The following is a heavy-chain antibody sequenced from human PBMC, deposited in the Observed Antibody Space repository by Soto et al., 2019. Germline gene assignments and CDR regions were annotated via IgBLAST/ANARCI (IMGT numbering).Heavy chain of an antibody. CDR3: AKSRNGYNVNALDQ. Sequence: QVQLQVSGPGLVKPSATLSLTCTVSGDSIKNYYWSWIRQPPGKGLEWSGYSFYTGSTNHNPSLKGQVTVSFDMSNNQVSLRRSSVTAADTAVYYCAKSRNGYNVNALDQWGQGVLVPVSS. J-gene: IGHJ4*02. V-gene: IGHV4-59*01. D-gene: IGHD5-12*01. CDR1: GDSIKNYY. CDR2: SFYTGST.